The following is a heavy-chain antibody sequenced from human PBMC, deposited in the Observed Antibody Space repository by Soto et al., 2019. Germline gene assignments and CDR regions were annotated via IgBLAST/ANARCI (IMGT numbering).Heavy chain of an antibody. Sequence: QVQLVQSGAEEKKPGASVKVSCKASGYPFTSYAMHWVRQAPGQRLEWMGWINAGNGNTKYSQKFQGRVTITRDTSASTAYMELSSLRSEDTAVYYCARGGGWYVWFDPWGQGTLVTVSS. CDR2: INAGNGNT. CDR3: ARGGGWYVWFDP. CDR1: GYPFTSYA. J-gene: IGHJ5*02. D-gene: IGHD6-19*01. V-gene: IGHV1-3*05.